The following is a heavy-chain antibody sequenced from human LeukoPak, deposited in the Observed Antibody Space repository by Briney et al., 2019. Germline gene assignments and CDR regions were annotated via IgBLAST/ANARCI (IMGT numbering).Heavy chain of an antibody. CDR2: IDRSSTIM. CDR3: ARDRGWRSSGYYLYYFDF. J-gene: IGHJ4*02. CDR1: GFTFSNYN. Sequence: GGSLRLSCAASGFTFSNYNMDWVRQAPGKGLEWVSYIDRSSTIMYYADSVKGRFTISRDNAKNSLYLQMNSLRAEDSAVYYCARDRGWRSSGYYLYYFDFWGQGTLVTVSS. D-gene: IGHD3-22*01. V-gene: IGHV3-48*01.